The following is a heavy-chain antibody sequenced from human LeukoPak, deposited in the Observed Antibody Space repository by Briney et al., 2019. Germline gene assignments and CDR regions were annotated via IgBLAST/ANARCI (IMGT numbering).Heavy chain of an antibody. CDR1: GGSISSYY. D-gene: IGHD4-17*01. J-gene: IGHJ5*02. CDR3: ARDRLMRYGASSGFDP. CDR2: IYTSGST. Sequence: PSETLSLTCTVSGGSISSYYWSWIRQPAGKALEWIGRIYTSGSTNYNPSLKSRVTMSVDTSKNQFSLKLSSVTAADTAVYYCARDRLMRYGASSGFDPWGQGTLVTVSS. V-gene: IGHV4-4*07.